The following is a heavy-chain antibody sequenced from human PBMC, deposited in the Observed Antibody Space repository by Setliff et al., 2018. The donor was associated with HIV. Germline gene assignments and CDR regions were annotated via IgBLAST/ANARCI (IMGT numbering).Heavy chain of an antibody. CDR1: GFTFDDYG. J-gene: IGHJ4*02. CDR3: AEVRLPY. V-gene: IGHV3-23*01. Sequence: PGGSLRLSCAASGFTFDDYGMSWVRQAPGKGLEWVSSISGSGNSAYYADSVKGRFTISRDNSKDTLYLQMNSLRAEDTAVYYCAEVRLPYWGQGTLVTVSS. D-gene: IGHD3-10*01. CDR2: ISGSGNSA.